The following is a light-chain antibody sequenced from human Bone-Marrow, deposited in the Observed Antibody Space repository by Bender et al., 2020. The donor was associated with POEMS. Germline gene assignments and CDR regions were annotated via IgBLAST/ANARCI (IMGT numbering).Light chain of an antibody. CDR3: QAWDSSTAYV. CDR2: QDS. CDR1: QLGNKF. V-gene: IGLV3-1*01. J-gene: IGLJ1*01. Sequence: SSELTQPPSVSVSPGQTTSITCSGDQLGNKFVCWYQQKPGQSPVLVIYQDSKRPSGIPERFSGSNSGNTATLTISGAQAVDEADYFCQAWDSSTAYVFGTGTKVTV.